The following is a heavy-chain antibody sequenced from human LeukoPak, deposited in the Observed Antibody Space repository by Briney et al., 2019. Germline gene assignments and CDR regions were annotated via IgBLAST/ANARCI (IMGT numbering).Heavy chain of an antibody. CDR1: GGSFSGYY. J-gene: IGHJ5*02. CDR2: INHSGST. D-gene: IGHD1-26*01. Sequence: SETLSLTCAVYGGSFSGYYWSWIRQPPGKGLEWIGEINHSGSTNYNPSLKSRVIISVDTSKNQFSLKLSSVTAADTAVYYCAREPLRAESRWFDPWGQGILVTVSS. V-gene: IGHV4-34*01. CDR3: AREPLRAESRWFDP.